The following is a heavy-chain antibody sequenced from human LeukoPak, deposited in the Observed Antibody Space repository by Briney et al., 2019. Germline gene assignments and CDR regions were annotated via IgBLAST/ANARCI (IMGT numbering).Heavy chain of an antibody. D-gene: IGHD3-22*01. CDR2: IYSGVTT. CDR1: GFTVSSNY. V-gene: IGHV3-53*01. J-gene: IGHJ4*02. CDR3: AKTYYFDSSGYWSAYYFDK. Sequence: PGGSLRLSCAASGFTVSSNYMTWVRHAPGKGLEWVSVIYSGVTTFYADAVKGRFTISRDNSKNTVYLQMNSLRAEDTAVYYCAKTYYFDSSGYWSAYYFDKWGQGTHVTVAS.